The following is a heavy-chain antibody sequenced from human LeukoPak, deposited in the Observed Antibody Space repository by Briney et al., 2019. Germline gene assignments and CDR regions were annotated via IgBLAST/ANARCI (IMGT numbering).Heavy chain of an antibody. CDR2: IYHSGST. Sequence: SETLSLTCAVSGGSISSGGYSWSWIRQPPGKGLEWIGYIYHSGSTYYNPSLKSRVTISVDRSKNQFSLKLSSETAADTAVYYCARGVVGAPDYWGQGTLVTVSS. J-gene: IGHJ4*02. CDR3: ARGVVGAPDY. D-gene: IGHD1-26*01. V-gene: IGHV4-30-2*01. CDR1: GGSISSGGYS.